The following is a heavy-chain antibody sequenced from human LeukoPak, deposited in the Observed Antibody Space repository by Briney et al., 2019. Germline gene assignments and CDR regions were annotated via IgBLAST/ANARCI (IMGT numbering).Heavy chain of an antibody. J-gene: IGHJ4*02. Sequence: PGRSLRLSCAASGFTFSSYGMHWVRQAPGKGLAWVAVIWYDGSNKYYADSVKGRFNISRDNSKNTLYLQMNTLRAEDTAVYYCAKSLWQQLIQRTTLDNWGQGTLVTVSA. CDR1: GFTFSSYG. CDR3: AKSLWQQLIQRTTLDN. CDR2: IWYDGSNK. D-gene: IGHD6-13*01. V-gene: IGHV3-33*06.